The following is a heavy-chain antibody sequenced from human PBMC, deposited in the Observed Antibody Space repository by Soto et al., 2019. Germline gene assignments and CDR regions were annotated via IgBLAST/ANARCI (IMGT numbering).Heavy chain of an antibody. CDR3: ARGDEPKAGYYDILTGYHDY. CDR2: FSAGGRA. CDR1: GFSFCNYA. J-gene: IGHJ4*02. Sequence: GGALRLSCAASGFSFCNYALSWVRPAPGEGVVWVSTFSAGGRAYYADSVKGRFTIARDSSQNTVHLQISILRPEDTAVYYCARGDEPKAGYYDILTGYHDYWGQGTLVTVSS. V-gene: IGHV3-23*01. D-gene: IGHD3-9*01.